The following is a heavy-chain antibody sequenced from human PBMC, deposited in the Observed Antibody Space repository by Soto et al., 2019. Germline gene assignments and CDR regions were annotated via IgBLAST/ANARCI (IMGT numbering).Heavy chain of an antibody. D-gene: IGHD2-2*01. J-gene: IGHJ4*02. CDR3: AKDRLVVPAAISCFDF. CDR1: GFTFDNYA. V-gene: IGHV3-23*01. CDR2: VSGSGYIT. Sequence: GGSLRLSCAASGFTFDNYAMSWFRRAPGKGLEWVSTVSGSGYITYYADSVMGRFTISRDNSKNTLYLQMNSLRVEDTAVYICAKDRLVVPAAISCFDFWGLGTLVTVSS.